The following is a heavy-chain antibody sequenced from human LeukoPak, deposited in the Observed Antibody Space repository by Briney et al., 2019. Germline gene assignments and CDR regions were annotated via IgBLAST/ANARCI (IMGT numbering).Heavy chain of an antibody. CDR1: GFTFSSYS. CDR3: ATGARYVVVPAAPLDY. Sequence: GGSLRLSCAASGFTFSSYSMNWVRQAPGKGLEWVSSISSSSSYIYYADSVKGRFTISRDNAKNSLYLQMNSLRAEDTAVYYCATGARYVVVPAAPLDYWGQGTLVTVSS. V-gene: IGHV3-21*01. CDR2: ISSSSSYI. J-gene: IGHJ4*02. D-gene: IGHD2-2*01.